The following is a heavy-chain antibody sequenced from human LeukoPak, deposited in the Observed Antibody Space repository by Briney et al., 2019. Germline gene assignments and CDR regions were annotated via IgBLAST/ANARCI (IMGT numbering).Heavy chain of an antibody. J-gene: IGHJ4*02. CDR2: ISYDGTNK. CDR3: AKEGSLRDFDY. V-gene: IGHV3-30*18. Sequence: KTGGSLRLSCAASGFTFSSSGMHWVRQAPGKGLEWVAVISYDGTNKYYADSVKGRFTISRDNSKNTLYLQMNSLRAEDTAVYYCAKEGSLRDFDYWGQGTLVTVSS. D-gene: IGHD3-10*01. CDR1: GFTFSSSG.